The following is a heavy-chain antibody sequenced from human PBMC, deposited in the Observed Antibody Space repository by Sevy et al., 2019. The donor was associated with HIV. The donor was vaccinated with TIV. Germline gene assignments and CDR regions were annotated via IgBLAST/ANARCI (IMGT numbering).Heavy chain of an antibody. V-gene: IGHV4-39*01. CDR2: IYYSGNT. J-gene: IGHJ1*01. CDR3: ATRLGYCSGSSCYPPEYFHH. D-gene: IGHD2-15*01. Sequence: SETLSLICIVSGGSISSSSYYWGWIRQPPGKGLEWIGSIYYSGNTYYNPSLKSRVTISVDTSKKQFSLKLSSVTAADTAVYYCATRLGYCSGSSCYPPEYFHHWGQGTLVTVSS. CDR1: GGSISSSSYY.